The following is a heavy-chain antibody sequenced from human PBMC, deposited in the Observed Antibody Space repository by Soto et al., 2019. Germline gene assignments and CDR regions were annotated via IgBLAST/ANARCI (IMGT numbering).Heavy chain of an antibody. Sequence: ASVKVSCKASGYTFTSYDINWVRQATGQGLEWMGWMNPNSGNTGYAQKFQGRVTMTRNTSISTAYMELSSLRSEDTAVYYCARGWSGGYEWSGYSRDAFDIWGQGTMVTVSS. V-gene: IGHV1-8*01. D-gene: IGHD3-3*01. CDR3: ARGWSGGYEWSGYSRDAFDI. CDR1: GYTFTSYD. CDR2: MNPNSGNT. J-gene: IGHJ3*02.